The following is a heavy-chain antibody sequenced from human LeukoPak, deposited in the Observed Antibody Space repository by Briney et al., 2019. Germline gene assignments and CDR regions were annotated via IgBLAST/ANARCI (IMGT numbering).Heavy chain of an antibody. CDR3: ARGRWLQRRSDY. V-gene: IGHV3-23*01. J-gene: IGHJ4*02. CDR1: GFTFRRSG. CDR2: ISGSGGST. Sequence: GGSLRLSCAASGFTFRRSGMSWVREPPGKGLGWVSVISGSGGSTYYGDSEKGRFTISRDNSKKTLYLQMNSLRAEDRAVYYCARGRWLQRRSDYWGQGTLVTVSS. D-gene: IGHD5-24*01.